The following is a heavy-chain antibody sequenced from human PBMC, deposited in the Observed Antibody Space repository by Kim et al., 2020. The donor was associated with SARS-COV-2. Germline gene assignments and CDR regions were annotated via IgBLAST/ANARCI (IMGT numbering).Heavy chain of an antibody. CDR2: GQT. J-gene: IGHJ4*02. Sequence: GQTYYAQKLQGRVTVTTATSTNTAYMELRSLRPDDTAVYYCAKDYGYNIDYWGQGTLVTVSS. D-gene: IGHD5-12*01. CDR3: AKDYGYNIDY. V-gene: IGHV1-18*01.